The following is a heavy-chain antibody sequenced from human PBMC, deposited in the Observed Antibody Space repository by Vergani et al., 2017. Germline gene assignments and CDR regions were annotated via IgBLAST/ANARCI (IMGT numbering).Heavy chain of an antibody. CDR3: TRSLSPYYFDY. CDR2: IRSKAYGGTT. CDR1: GFTFGDYA. Sequence: EVQLVESGGGLVQPGRSLRLSCTASGFTFGDYAMSWVRQAPGKGLEWVGFIRSKAYGGTTEYAASVKGRFTISRDDSKSIAYLQMNSLKTVDTAVYYCTRSLSPYYFDYRGQGTLVTVSS. J-gene: IGHJ4*02. D-gene: IGHD2/OR15-2a*01. V-gene: IGHV3-49*04.